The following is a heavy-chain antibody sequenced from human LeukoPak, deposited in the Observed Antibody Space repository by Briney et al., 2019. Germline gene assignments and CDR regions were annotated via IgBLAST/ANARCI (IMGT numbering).Heavy chain of an antibody. Sequence: SETLSLXCTVSGGSISSYYWSWIRQPAGKGLEWIGRIYTSGSTNYNPSLKSRVTMLVDTSKNQFSLKLSSVTAADTAVYYCARDARYCSSTSCPLDVWGKGTTVTVSS. V-gene: IGHV4-4*07. CDR3: ARDARYCSSTSCPLDV. CDR2: IYTSGST. J-gene: IGHJ6*04. D-gene: IGHD2-2*01. CDR1: GGSISSYY.